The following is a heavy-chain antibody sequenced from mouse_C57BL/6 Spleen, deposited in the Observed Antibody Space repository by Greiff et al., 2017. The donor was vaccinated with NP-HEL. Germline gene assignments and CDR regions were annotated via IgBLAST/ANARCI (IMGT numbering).Heavy chain of an antibody. CDR2: IDPATGGT. D-gene: IGHD3-2*02. V-gene: IGHV1-15*01. Sequence: QVLLQQSGAELVRPGASVTLSCKASGSTFTDYDMHWVKQTPVHGLEWLGAIDPATGGTAYNQKFKGKAILTADKSSSTAYMGLRSLTSEDSAVYYCTRKGAAQAHFDYWGQGTTLTVSS. CDR3: TRKGAAQAHFDY. CDR1: GSTFTDYD. J-gene: IGHJ2*01.